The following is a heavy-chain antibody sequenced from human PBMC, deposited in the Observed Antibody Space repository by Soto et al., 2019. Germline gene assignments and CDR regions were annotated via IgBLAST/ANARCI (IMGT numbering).Heavy chain of an antibody. V-gene: IGHV4-31*11. J-gene: IGHJ6*02. Sequence: SAKLSLTCAVSGGSISSGGYSWSWIRQPPGKGLEWIGYIYYSGNTYYNPSLKSRITISVDTSANQFSLRLSSVTAADTAVYYFARDWGYGTDFWCQGISVTV. CDR1: GGSISSGGYS. CDR2: IYYSGNT. CDR3: ARDWGYGTDF. D-gene: IGHD3-16*01.